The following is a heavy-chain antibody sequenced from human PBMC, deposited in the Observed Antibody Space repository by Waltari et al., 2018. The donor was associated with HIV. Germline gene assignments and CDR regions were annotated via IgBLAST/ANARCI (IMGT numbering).Heavy chain of an antibody. CDR2: SFYGGDT. J-gene: IGHJ6*02. V-gene: IGHV4-59*08. Sequence: QVHPQESGPGLVKPSEALCLTCSVAGHSPIIDYWSWVRQSPEKGLGWIGYSFYGGDTNYIPSLKRRATISVDPSASHLSLKINSVTAAVSGVYYCARPIRGSGVGAFHVWGQGTTVIVSS. CDR1: GHSPIIDY. CDR3: ARPIRGSGVGAFHV. D-gene: IGHD1-26*01.